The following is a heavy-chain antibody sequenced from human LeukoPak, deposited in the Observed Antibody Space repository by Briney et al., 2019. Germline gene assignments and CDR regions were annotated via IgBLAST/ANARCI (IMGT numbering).Heavy chain of an antibody. CDR2: ISSSNSYI. D-gene: IGHD4-23*01. Sequence: GGSLRLSCAASGFTFSDYAMSWVRQAPGKGLEWVSSISSSNSYIYYADSVKGRFTISKDDAKNSLSLHMNSLRAEDTAVYYCARAERLRWPLNAFDIWGQGTMVTVSS. CDR3: ARAERLRWPLNAFDI. CDR1: GFTFSDYA. J-gene: IGHJ3*02. V-gene: IGHV3-21*01.